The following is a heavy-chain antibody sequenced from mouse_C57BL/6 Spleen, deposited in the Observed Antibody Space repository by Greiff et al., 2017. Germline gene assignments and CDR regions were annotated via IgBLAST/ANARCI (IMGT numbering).Heavy chain of an antibody. J-gene: IGHJ1*03. V-gene: IGHV1-4*01. CDR1: GYTFTSYT. CDR2: INPSSGYT. Sequence: QVQLKQSGAELARPGASVKMSCKASGYTFTSYTLHWVKQRPGQGLEWIGYINPSSGYTKYNQKFKDKATLTADKSSSTAYMQLSSLTSEDSAVYYCARGSDYSNSPFDVWGTGTTVTVSS. CDR3: ARGSDYSNSPFDV. D-gene: IGHD2-5*01.